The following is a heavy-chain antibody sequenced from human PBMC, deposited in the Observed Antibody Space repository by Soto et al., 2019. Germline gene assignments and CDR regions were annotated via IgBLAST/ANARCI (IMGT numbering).Heavy chain of an antibody. V-gene: IGHV4-38-2*02. D-gene: IGHD3-22*01. Sequence: SETLSLTCAVSGYSISSGYYWGWIRQPPGKGLEWIGSIYHSGSTYYNPSLKSRVTISVDTSKNQFSLKLSSVTAADTAVYYCAREIANLYYYDSSGYYRHNWFDPWGQGTLVTVSS. CDR2: IYHSGST. CDR1: GYSISSGYY. J-gene: IGHJ5*02. CDR3: AREIANLYYYDSSGYYRHNWFDP.